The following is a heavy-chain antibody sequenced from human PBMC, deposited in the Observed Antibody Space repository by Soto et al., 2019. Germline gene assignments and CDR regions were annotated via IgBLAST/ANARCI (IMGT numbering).Heavy chain of an antibody. CDR3: AALSGYIYGYFMY. V-gene: IGHV3-23*01. D-gene: IGHD5-18*01. CDR1: GFPFGSFA. J-gene: IGHJ4*02. Sequence: GGSLRLSCAASGFPFGSFAMSWVRQAPGKGLEWVSTLSGSGDRTYYADSVKGRFTISKDNSKNTLYLQMNSLRAEDTAVYYCAALSGYIYGYFMYWGQGTLVTVSS. CDR2: LSGSGDRT.